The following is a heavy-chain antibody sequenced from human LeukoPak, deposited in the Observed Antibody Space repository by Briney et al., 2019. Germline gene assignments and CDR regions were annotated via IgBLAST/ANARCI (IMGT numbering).Heavy chain of an antibody. V-gene: IGHV3-21*01. D-gene: IGHD4-17*01. CDR3: AKKSATYGDYATQDY. CDR1: GFTFTSYS. J-gene: IGHJ4*02. CDR2: ITSSSSYI. Sequence: GGSLRLSCAASGFTFTSYSMNWVRQAPGKGLEWVSSITSSSSYIYYADSVKGRFTISRDNSRNTLYLQMNSLRAEDTAVYYCAKKSATYGDYATQDYWGQGTLVTVSS.